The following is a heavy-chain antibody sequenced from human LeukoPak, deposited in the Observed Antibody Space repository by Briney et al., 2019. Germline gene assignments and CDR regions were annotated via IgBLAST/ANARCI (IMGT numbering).Heavy chain of an antibody. D-gene: IGHD3-22*01. V-gene: IGHV3-23*01. CDR2: ISGSGGST. CDR3: AKDGYYYDSSGYYYFDY. Sequence: PGGSLRLSCAASGLTFGSYAMSWVRQAPGKGLEWVSAISGSGGSTYYADPVKGRFTISRDNSKNTLFLQMNNLRAEDTAVYYCAKDGYYYDSSGYYYFDYWGQGTLVTVSS. CDR1: GLTFGSYA. J-gene: IGHJ4*02.